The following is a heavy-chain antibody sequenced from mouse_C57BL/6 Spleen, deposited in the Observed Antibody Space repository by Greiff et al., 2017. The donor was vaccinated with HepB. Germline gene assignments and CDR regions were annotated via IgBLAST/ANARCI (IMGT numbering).Heavy chain of an antibody. CDR3: ARPYYYGSDYYAMDY. Sequence: QVQLQQPGAELVKPGASVKMSCKASGYTFTSYWITWVKQRPGQGLEWIGDIYPGSGSTNYNEKFKSKATLTLDTSSSTAYMQLSSLTSEDSAVYYCARPYYYGSDYYAMDYWGQGTSVTVSS. CDR2: IYPGSGST. D-gene: IGHD1-1*01. CDR1: GYTFTSYW. V-gene: IGHV1-55*01. J-gene: IGHJ4*01.